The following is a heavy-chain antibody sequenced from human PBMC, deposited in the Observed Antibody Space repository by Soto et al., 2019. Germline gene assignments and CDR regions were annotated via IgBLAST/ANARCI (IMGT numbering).Heavy chain of an antibody. D-gene: IGHD3-3*01. V-gene: IGHV4-34*01. Sequence: PSETLSLTCAVYGGSFSGYYWSWIRQPPGKGLEWIGEINHSGSTNYNPSLKSRVTISVDTSKNQFSLKLSSVTAKDTAVYYCAKMDYDFWSGYSNPRHFDYWGQGTLVTVSS. CDR1: GGSFSGYY. CDR3: AKMDYDFWSGYSNPRHFDY. CDR2: INHSGST. J-gene: IGHJ4*02.